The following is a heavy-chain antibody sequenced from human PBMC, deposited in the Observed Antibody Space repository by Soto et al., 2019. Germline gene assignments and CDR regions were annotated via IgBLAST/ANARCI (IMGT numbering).Heavy chain of an antibody. D-gene: IGHD5-18*01. V-gene: IGHV3-30-3*01. CDR3: ARDRSFEGYNHLRKRWGYLDY. J-gene: IGHJ4*02. Sequence: GGSLRLSGAASRLTFSNYAMHWVRQAPGKWLEWVAVISYDGTNKYYADSVKGRFTISRDNSKSALYLQMSSLRAEDTAVYYCARDRSFEGYNHLRKRWGYLDYWGQGTLVTVSS. CDR2: ISYDGTNK. CDR1: RLTFSNYA.